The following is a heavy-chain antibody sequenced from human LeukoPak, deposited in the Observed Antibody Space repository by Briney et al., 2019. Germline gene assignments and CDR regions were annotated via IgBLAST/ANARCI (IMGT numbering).Heavy chain of an antibody. J-gene: IGHJ6*02. V-gene: IGHV4-59*08. Sequence: SETPSLTCTVSGGSISTYYWSWIRQPPGSGLEWIGYFYYSGSTEYNPSLRSRVTISVDTSKNQLSLKLSSVTAADTAVYYCARHYTILKYAMDVWGQGTTVTVSS. CDR1: GGSISTYY. CDR3: ARHYTILKYAMDV. D-gene: IGHD3-3*01. CDR2: FYYSGST.